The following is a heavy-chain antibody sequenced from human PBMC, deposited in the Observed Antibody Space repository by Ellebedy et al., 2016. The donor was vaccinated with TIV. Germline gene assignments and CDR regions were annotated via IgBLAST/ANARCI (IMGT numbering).Heavy chain of an antibody. CDR2: ISYDGSNK. V-gene: IGHV3-30*03. J-gene: IGHJ6*03. CDR1: GFTFSSYG. CDR3: ARGVEEVPAAGGYYYYYYYMDV. Sequence: GESLKISXAASGFTFSSYGMHWVRQAPGKGLEWVAVISYDGSNKYYADSVKGRFTISRDNSKNTLYLQMNSLRDEDTAVYYCARGVEEVPAAGGYYYYYYYMDVWGKGTTVTVSS. D-gene: IGHD2-2*01.